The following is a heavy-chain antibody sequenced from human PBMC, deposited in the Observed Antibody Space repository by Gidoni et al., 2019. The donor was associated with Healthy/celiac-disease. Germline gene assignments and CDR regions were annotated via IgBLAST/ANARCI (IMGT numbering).Heavy chain of an antibody. V-gene: IGHV3-15*01. Sequence: EVQLVESGGGLVKPGGSLRLSCAASGFTFSNAWMSWVRQAPGKGREWVGRIKSKTDGGTTDYAAPVKGRFTISRDDSKNTLYLQMNSLKTEDTAVYYCTTGASSSSASDYYYYYSMDVWGQGTTVTVSS. J-gene: IGHJ6*02. D-gene: IGHD6-6*01. CDR2: IKSKTDGGTT. CDR3: TTGASSSSASDYYYYYSMDV. CDR1: GFTFSNAW.